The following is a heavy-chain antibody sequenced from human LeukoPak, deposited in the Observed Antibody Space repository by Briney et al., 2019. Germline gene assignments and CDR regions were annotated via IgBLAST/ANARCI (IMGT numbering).Heavy chain of an antibody. CDR3: AKAMYYYDRSGYAAAYYFDY. V-gene: IGHV3-23*01. Sequence: GGSLRLSCAASGFTFSTYAMSWVRQAPGKGPEWISGIGGSDGSRYYADSVKGRFVISRDNSKNTLYLQMNSLSADDTAVYYCAKAMYYYDRSGYAAAYYFDYWGQGTLVTVSS. CDR1: GFTFSTYA. D-gene: IGHD3-22*01. CDR2: IGGSDGSR. J-gene: IGHJ4*02.